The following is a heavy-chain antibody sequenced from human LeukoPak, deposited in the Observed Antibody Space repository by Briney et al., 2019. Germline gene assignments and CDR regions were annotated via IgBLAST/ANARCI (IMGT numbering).Heavy chain of an antibody. Sequence: PSETLSLTCTVSGGSISSSSYYWGWIRQPPGKGLEWIGSIYYSGSTYYNPSLKSRVAISVDTSKNQFSLKLSSVTAADTAVYYCARQDLAAAGIDYWGRGTLVTVSS. CDR2: IYYSGST. CDR3: ARQDLAAAGIDY. J-gene: IGHJ4*02. V-gene: IGHV4-39*01. CDR1: GGSISSSSYY. D-gene: IGHD6-13*01.